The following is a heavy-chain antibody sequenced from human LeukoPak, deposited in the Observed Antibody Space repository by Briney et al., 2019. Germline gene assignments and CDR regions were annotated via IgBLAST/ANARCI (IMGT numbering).Heavy chain of an antibody. J-gene: IGHJ4*02. Sequence: SETLSLTCAVYGGSFSGYYWSWIRQPPGKGLEWIGEINHSGSTNYNPSLKSRVTISVDTSKNQFSLKLSSVTAADTAVCYCARESRLTFDYWGQGTLVTVSS. CDR2: INHSGST. V-gene: IGHV4-34*01. CDR1: GGSFSGYY. CDR3: ARESRLTFDY.